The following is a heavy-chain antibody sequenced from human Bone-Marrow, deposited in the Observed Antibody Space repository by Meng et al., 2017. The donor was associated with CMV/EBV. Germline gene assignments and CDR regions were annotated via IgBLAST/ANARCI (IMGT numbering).Heavy chain of an antibody. J-gene: IGHJ6*02. D-gene: IGHD3-16*01. V-gene: IGHV3-74*01. CDR2: INSNGSST. CDR3: ARLDGGYYYYYGMDV. CDR1: GFTFNSYW. Sequence: GESLKISCAASGFTFNSYWMHWVRQAPGKGLVWVSRINSNGSSTSYADSVKGRFTISRDNAKNTLYLQMNSLRAEDTAVYYCARLDGGYYYYYGMDVWGQGTTVTVSS.